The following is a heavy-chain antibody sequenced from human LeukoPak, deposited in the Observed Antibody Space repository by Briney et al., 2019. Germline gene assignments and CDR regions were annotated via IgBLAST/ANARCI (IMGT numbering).Heavy chain of an antibody. CDR2: IYYSGST. CDR3: AGLYGSGSYYGY. J-gene: IGHJ4*02. V-gene: IGHV4-39*01. CDR1: GGSVSRSPYS. Sequence: SETLSLTCTVSGGSVSRSPYSWGWIRQPPGKGLEWIGNIYYSGSTYYNPSLKSRVTISVDTSKNQFSLKLSSVTAADTAVYYCAGLYGSGSYYGYWGQGTLVTVSS. D-gene: IGHD3-10*01.